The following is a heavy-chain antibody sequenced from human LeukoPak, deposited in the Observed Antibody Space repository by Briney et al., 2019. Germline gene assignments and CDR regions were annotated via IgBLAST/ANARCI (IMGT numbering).Heavy chain of an antibody. CDR3: ARVGEAFWSGYYTKDFDY. V-gene: IGHV4-39*07. CDR2: IYYSGST. CDR1: GGSISSSSYY. D-gene: IGHD3-3*01. Sequence: SETLSLTCTVSGGSISSSSYYWGWVRQPPGKGLEWIGSIYYSGSTYYNPSLKSRVTISVDTSKNQFSLKLSSVTAADTAVCYCARVGEAFWSGYYTKDFDYWGQGTLVTVSS. J-gene: IGHJ4*02.